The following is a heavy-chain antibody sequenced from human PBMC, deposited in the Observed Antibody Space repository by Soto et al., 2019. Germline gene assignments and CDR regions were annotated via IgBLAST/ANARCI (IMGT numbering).Heavy chain of an antibody. V-gene: IGHV4-39*01. J-gene: IGHJ6*02. CDR1: GGSISSSTYY. Sequence: PSETLSLTCTVSGGSISSSTYYWGWIRQPPGRGLEWIGSIYYSRNSGSTYNNPSLKSRVTISVDTSKNQFSLKLSSVTAADTAVYYCARTRTVAYYYGMDVWGQGTTVTVSS. D-gene: IGHD4-4*01. CDR2: IYYSRNSGST. CDR3: ARTRTVAYYYGMDV.